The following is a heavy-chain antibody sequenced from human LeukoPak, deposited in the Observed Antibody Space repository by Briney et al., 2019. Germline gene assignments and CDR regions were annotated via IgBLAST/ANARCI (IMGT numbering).Heavy chain of an antibody. V-gene: IGHV4-59*10. Sequence: SETLSLTCAASGCSISSYYWSWIRQPPGKGLEWIGRIYTSGSTNYNPSLKSRVTMSVDTSKNQCSLKLSSVTAADTAVYYCASSNGRWGQGALVTVSS. CDR1: GCSISSYY. J-gene: IGHJ4*02. CDR3: ASSNGR. CDR2: IYTSGST. D-gene: IGHD7-27*01.